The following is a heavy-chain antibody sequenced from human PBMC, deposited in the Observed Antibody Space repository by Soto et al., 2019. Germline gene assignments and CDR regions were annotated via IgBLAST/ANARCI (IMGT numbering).Heavy chain of an antibody. V-gene: IGHV1-18*01. D-gene: IGHD3-16*02. J-gene: IGHJ3*02. Sequence: QVQLVQSGAEVKKPGASVKVSCKASGYTCTSDGISWVRQAPGQGLEWMGWISAYNGNTNYAQKLQGRVTMTTDTSTSTAYMELRSLRSDDTAVYYCARDWASRIYDYIWGSYRHGAFDIWGQGTMVTVSS. CDR1: GYTCTSDG. CDR2: ISAYNGNT. CDR3: ARDWASRIYDYIWGSYRHGAFDI.